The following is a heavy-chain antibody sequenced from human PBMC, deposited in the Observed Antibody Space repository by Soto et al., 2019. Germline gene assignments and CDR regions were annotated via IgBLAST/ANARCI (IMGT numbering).Heavy chain of an antibody. CDR2: VSIGGST. V-gene: IGHV3-23*01. CDR1: GFTFSSYA. D-gene: IGHD2-15*01. Sequence: GSLRFSCAASGFTFSSYAMGWVRQGPGKGLEWVAVVSIGGSTHYADSVRGRFTISRDNSKNTLSLQMNSLTAEDTAVYFCAKRRGAGGHFDYWGQGALVTVS. CDR3: AKRRGAGGHFDY. J-gene: IGHJ4*02.